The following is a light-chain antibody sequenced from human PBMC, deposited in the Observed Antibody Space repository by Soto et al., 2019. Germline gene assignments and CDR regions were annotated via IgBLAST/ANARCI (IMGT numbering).Light chain of an antibody. Sequence: QSVLTQPASVSGSPGQSVTISCTGSSSDVGRYNFVSWYQHHPGKAPQLMIYEVTNRPSGVSTRFSGSKSGNTASLTISGLQAEDEADFYCSSYTTSGTWVFGGGTKLTVI. CDR3: SSYTTSGTWV. CDR1: SSDVGRYNF. V-gene: IGLV2-14*01. J-gene: IGLJ3*02. CDR2: EVT.